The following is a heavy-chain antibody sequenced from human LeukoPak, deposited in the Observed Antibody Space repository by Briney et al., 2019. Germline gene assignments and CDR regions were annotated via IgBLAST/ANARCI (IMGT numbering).Heavy chain of an antibody. Sequence: GGSLRLSRAASGFTFSSYSMNWVRQAPGKGLEWVSYISSSSSTIYYADSVKGRFTISRDNAKNSLYLQMNSLRAEDTAVYYCAREYQYYYDSSGGHDLGYYYYMDVWGKGTTVTVSS. CDR3: AREYQYYYDSSGGHDLGYYYYMDV. CDR1: GFTFSSYS. D-gene: IGHD3-22*01. J-gene: IGHJ6*03. V-gene: IGHV3-48*04. CDR2: ISSSSSTI.